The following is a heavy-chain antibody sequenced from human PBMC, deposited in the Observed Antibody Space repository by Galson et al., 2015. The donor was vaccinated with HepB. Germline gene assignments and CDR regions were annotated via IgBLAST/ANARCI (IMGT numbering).Heavy chain of an antibody. V-gene: IGHV1-58*02. D-gene: IGHD2-2*01. CDR2: IVVGSGNT. J-gene: IGHJ6*03. CDR1: GFTFTSSA. CDR3: AAARYCSSTSCYEGGYYNYMDV. Sequence: SVKVSCKASGFTFTSSAMQWVRQARGQRLEWIGWIVVGSGNTNYAQKFQDRVTISRDRSTSTAYMELSSLRSEDTAVYYCAAARYCSSTSCYEGGYYNYMDVWGKGTTVTVSS.